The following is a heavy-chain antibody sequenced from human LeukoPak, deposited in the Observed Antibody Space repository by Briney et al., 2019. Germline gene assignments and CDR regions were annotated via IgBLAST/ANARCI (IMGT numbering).Heavy chain of an antibody. V-gene: IGHV4-39*01. CDR2: IYCSGNT. J-gene: IGHJ4*02. D-gene: IGHD5-12*01. CDR1: GGSISSSSYY. CDR3: ARPRQGGYYFDY. Sequence: SSETLSLTCTVSGGSISSSSYYWGWIRQPPGKGREWIGSIYCSGNTYYNPSLKSRVTISVDTSKNQFSLKLSSVTAADTAVYYCARPRQGGYYFDYWGQGTLVTVSS.